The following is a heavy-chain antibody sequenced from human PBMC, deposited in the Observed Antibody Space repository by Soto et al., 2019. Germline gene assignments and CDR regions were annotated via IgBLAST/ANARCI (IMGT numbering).Heavy chain of an antibody. D-gene: IGHD2-15*01. CDR3: ASPYGSGGGCYDAFDI. V-gene: IGHV3-7*05. J-gene: IGHJ3*02. CDR2: IRQDGCEK. CDR1: GFTFSSYW. Sequence: EVQLVESGGGLVQPGGSLRLSCAASGFTFSSYWMSWVRQAPGKGLEWVANIRQDGCEKYYVDSVKGRFTISRDNAKNSLYLQMNSLRAEDTAVYYCASPYGSGGGCYDAFDIWGQGTMVTVSS.